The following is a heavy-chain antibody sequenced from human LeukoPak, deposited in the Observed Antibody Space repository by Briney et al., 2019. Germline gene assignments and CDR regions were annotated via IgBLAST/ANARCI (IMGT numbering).Heavy chain of an antibody. D-gene: IGHD3-3*01. Sequence: SVKVSCKASGYTFTSYGISWVRQAPGQGLEWMGGIIPIFGTANYAQKFQGRVTITADESTSTAYMELSSLRSEDTAVYYCARIHQSITIFGVVIDAFDIWGQGTMVTVSS. J-gene: IGHJ3*02. CDR2: IIPIFGTA. CDR3: ARIHQSITIFGVVIDAFDI. V-gene: IGHV1-69*13. CDR1: GYTFTSYG.